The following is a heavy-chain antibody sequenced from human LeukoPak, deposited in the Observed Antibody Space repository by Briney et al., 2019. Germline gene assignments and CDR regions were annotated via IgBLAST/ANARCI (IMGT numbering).Heavy chain of an antibody. CDR3: ARGRSVGRWLQFYFDY. D-gene: IGHD5-24*01. CDR1: GGSISSYY. V-gene: IGHV4-59*01. CDR2: IYYSGST. J-gene: IGHJ4*02. Sequence: SETLSLTCTVSGGSISSYYWSWIRQPPGKGLEWIGYIYYSGSTNYNPSPKSRVTISVDTSKNQFSLKLSSVTAADTAVYYCARGRSVGRWLQFYFDYWGQGTLVTVSS.